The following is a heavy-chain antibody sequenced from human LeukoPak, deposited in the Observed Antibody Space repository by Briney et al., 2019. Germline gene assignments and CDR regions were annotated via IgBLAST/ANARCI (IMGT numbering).Heavy chain of an antibody. D-gene: IGHD7-27*01. Sequence: AASVKVSCKASGYTFTSYDINWVRQATGQGLEWMGWMSPKSGNTGYAQKLQGRVTMTSNTAISTAYMELSSLRSEDTAVYYCVRTPPNWGADYWGQGTLVTVSS. V-gene: IGHV1-8*01. CDR1: GYTFTSYD. CDR3: VRTPPNWGADY. J-gene: IGHJ4*02. CDR2: MSPKSGNT.